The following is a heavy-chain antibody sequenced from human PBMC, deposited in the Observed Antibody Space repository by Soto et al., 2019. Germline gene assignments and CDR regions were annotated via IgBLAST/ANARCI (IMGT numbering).Heavy chain of an antibody. Sequence: QVQLVQSGAEVKKPGSSVKVSCKVSGDTFNTYAISWVRQAPGQGLEWMGGIIPIFGTANYAQKFQGRVTITADESTSTAYMELSSVTSDDTAIYYCAREMAAAFWGMDVWGQGTTVTVSS. CDR2: IIPIFGTA. CDR3: AREMAAAFWGMDV. J-gene: IGHJ6*02. CDR1: GDTFNTYA. D-gene: IGHD6-13*01. V-gene: IGHV1-69*12.